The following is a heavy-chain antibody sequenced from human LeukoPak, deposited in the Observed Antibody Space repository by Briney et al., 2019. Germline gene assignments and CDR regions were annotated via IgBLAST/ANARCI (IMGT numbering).Heavy chain of an antibody. D-gene: IGHD3-22*01. J-gene: IGHJ4*02. CDR2: INRSGST. CDR3: ARRRIGFYYDSSGYVTLFAY. Sequence: PSETLSLTCAVYGGSFSGYYWSWIRQPPGKGLEWIGEINRSGSTNYNPSLKSRVTISVDTSKNQFSLKLSSVTAADTAVYYCARRRIGFYYDSSGYVTLFAYWGQGTLVTVSS. CDR1: GGSFSGYY. V-gene: IGHV4-34*01.